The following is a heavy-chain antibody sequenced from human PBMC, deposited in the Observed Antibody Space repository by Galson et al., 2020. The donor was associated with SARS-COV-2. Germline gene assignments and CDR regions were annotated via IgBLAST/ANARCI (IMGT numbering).Heavy chain of an antibody. Sequence: SETLSLTCAVYGGSFSGYYWSWIRQPPGKGLEWIGEINSSGSTNYNPSLKSRVTISVDTSKNHFSLKLSSVTAADKAVDYCAREENFFLVATAYRMCYCDYCG. CDR3: AREENFFLVATAYRMCYCDY. V-gene: IGHV4-34*01. CDR1: GGSFSGYY. J-gene: IGHJ4*03. CDR2: INSSGST. D-gene: IGHD2-21*02.